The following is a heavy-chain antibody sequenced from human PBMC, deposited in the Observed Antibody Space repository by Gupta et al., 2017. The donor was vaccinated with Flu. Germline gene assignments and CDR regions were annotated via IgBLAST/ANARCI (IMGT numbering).Heavy chain of an antibody. CDR3: AKVGKVSNYYYYGMDV. V-gene: IGHV3-9*01. CDR2: ISWNSGSI. J-gene: IGHJ6*02. Sequence: EVQLVESGGGLVQPGRSLRLSCAASGFTFDDYAMHWVRQAPGKGLEWVSGISWNSGSIGYADSVKGRFTISRDNAKNSLYLQMNSLRAEDTALYYCAKVGKVSNYYYYGMDVWGQGTTVTVSS. CDR1: GFTFDDYA.